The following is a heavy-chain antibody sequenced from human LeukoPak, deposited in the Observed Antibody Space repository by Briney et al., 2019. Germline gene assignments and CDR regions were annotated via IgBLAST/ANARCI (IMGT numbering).Heavy chain of an antibody. V-gene: IGHV4-59*01. D-gene: IGHD5-18*01. CDR2: IYYSGST. CDR3: ARDFLFSYGPYYYGMDV. J-gene: IGHJ6*02. CDR1: GGSISSYY. Sequence: PSQTLSLTCTVSGGSISSYYWSWIRQPPGKGLEWIGYIYYSGSTNYNPSLKSRVTISVDTSKNQFSLKLSSVTAADTAVYYCARDFLFSYGPYYYGMDVWGQGTTVTVSS.